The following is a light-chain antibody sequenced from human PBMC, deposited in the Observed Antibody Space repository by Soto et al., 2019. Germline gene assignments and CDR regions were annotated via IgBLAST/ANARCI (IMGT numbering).Light chain of an antibody. J-gene: IGLJ2*01. CDR2: GNS. Sequence: QSALTQPPSVSGAPGQRVTISCTGRSSNIGAGYDVHWYQQLPGTAPKLLIYGNSNRPSGVPDRFSGSKSGTSASLAITGLQAEDEADYYCQSYDSSLRVVFGGGTKLTVL. V-gene: IGLV1-40*01. CDR1: SSNIGAGYD. CDR3: QSYDSSLRVV.